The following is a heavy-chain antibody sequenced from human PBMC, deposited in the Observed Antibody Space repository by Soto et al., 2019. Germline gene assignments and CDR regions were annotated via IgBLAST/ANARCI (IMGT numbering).Heavy chain of an antibody. CDR3: AKDTVAGLNRPYYRMDV. CDR2: ISGSGGST. CDR1: GFTFSSYA. V-gene: IGHV3-23*01. J-gene: IGHJ6*02. D-gene: IGHD6-19*01. Sequence: HPGGSLRLSCAASGFTFSSYAMSWVRQAPGKGLEWVSAISGSGGSTYYADSVKGRFTISRDNSKNTLYLQMNSLRAEDTAVYYCAKDTVAGLNRPYYRMDVWGHGTTVTVSS.